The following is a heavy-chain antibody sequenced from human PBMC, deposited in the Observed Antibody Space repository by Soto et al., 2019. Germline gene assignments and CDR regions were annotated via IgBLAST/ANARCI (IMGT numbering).Heavy chain of an antibody. CDR2: IIPILGIA. CDR3: ARDLSRYCSGGSCYAFDP. V-gene: IGHV1-69*04. CDR1: GGTFSSYT. J-gene: IGHJ5*02. Sequence: ASVKVSCKASGGTFSSYTISWVRQAPGQGLEWMGRIIPILGIANYAQKFQGRVTITADKSTSTAYMELSSLRSEDTAVYYCARDLSRYCSGGSCYAFDPWGQGTLVTVSS. D-gene: IGHD2-15*01.